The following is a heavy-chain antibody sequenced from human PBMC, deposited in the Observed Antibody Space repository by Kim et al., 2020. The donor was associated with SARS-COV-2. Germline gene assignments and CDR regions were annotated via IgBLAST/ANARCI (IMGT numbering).Heavy chain of an antibody. V-gene: IGHV1-69*13. CDR3: VRRVITMVRGVTYGMDV. D-gene: IGHD3-10*01. Sequence: SVKVSCKASGGTFSSYAISWVRQAPGQGLEWMGGIIPIFGTANYAQKFQGRVTITADESTSTAYMELSSLRSEDTAVYYCVRRVITMVRGVTYGMDVWGQGTTVTVSS. CDR2: IIPIFGTA. CDR1: GGTFSSYA. J-gene: IGHJ6*02.